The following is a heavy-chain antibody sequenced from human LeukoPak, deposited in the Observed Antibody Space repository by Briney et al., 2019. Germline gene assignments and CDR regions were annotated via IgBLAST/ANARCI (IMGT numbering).Heavy chain of an antibody. Sequence: GGSLRLSCAASKFTFSDYSMSWVRQAPGKGLEWVANIKQDGSEKYYVDSVKGRFTISRDNAKKSLYLQMNSLRAEDTAVYYCAREWDAFDIWGQGTMVTVSS. J-gene: IGHJ3*02. V-gene: IGHV3-7*05. D-gene: IGHD1-26*01. CDR3: AREWDAFDI. CDR2: IKQDGSEK. CDR1: KFTFSDYS.